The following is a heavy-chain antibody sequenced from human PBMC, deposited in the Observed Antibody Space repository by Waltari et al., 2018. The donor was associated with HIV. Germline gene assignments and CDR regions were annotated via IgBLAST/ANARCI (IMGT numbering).Heavy chain of an antibody. J-gene: IGHJ4*02. CDR1: GYPFDGYG. V-gene: IGHV1-18*01. Sequence: VQLVQSGAEVKKPGDSVKVSCKASGYPFDGYGISWVRQAPGQGLEWMGWINCYNGDTNFAQNFQGRVTMTTDKSGASSRGNSSSNSVYYCARDRSNSDYWGQGTLVTVSS. CDR3: NSDY. CDR2: INCYNGDT. D-gene: IGHD2-21*01.